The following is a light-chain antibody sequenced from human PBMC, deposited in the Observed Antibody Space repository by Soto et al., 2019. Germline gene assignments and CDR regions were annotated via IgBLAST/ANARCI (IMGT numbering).Light chain of an antibody. J-gene: IGKJ1*01. CDR1: QSVRSSY. Sequence: EIMLKNSPGTLSLAPKERASLSCRASQSVRSSYLAWYQQNAGQAPRLLIYGASSRATGIPDRFCGSGTGTDFTHAFGLLNPEDFVVCYSRDYAPLLGAFAEGTKVDIK. CDR2: GAS. V-gene: IGKV3-20*01. CDR3: RDYAPLLGA.